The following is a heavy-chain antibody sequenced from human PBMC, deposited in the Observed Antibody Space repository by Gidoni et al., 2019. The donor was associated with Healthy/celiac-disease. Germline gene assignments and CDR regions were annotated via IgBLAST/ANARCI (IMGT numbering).Heavy chain of an antibody. CDR1: GYTFTSYY. CDR2: INPSGGST. D-gene: IGHD6-19*01. Sequence: QVQLVQSGAEVKKPGASVKVSCKASGYTFTSYYMHWVRQAPGQGLEWMGIINPSGGSTSYAQKFQGRVTMTRDTSTSTVYMELSSLRSEDTAVYYCARENRSMAVAGINYYYYGMDVWGQGTTVTVSS. CDR3: ARENRSMAVAGINYYYYGMDV. V-gene: IGHV1-46*01. J-gene: IGHJ6*02.